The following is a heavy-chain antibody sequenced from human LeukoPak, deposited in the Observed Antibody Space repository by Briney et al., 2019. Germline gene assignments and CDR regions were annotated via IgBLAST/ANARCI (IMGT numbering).Heavy chain of an antibody. J-gene: IGHJ4*02. CDR2: INQDGTEK. V-gene: IGHV3-7*01. Sequence: GGSLRLSCAASGFTFSLFWMSWVRQAPGKGLEWVAKINQDGTEKYYVDSVKGRFTISRDNAKNSLYLQMNSLRDEDTAVYYCVRDWGGPDDFWGQGTLVTVSS. D-gene: IGHD3-16*01. CDR3: VRDWGGPDDF. CDR1: GFTFSLFW.